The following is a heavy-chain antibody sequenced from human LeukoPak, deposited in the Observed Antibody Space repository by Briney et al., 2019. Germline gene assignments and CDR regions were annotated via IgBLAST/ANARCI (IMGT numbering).Heavy chain of an antibody. CDR3: ASSYYDILTAASYYFDY. V-gene: IGHV1-69*04. D-gene: IGHD3-9*01. J-gene: IGHJ4*02. CDR1: GGTFSSYA. CDR2: IIPILGIA. Sequence: SVKVSCKASGGTFSSYAISWVRQAPGQGLKWMGRIIPILGIANYAQKFQGRVTITADKSTSTAYMELSSLRSEDTAVYYCASSYYDILTAASYYFDYWGQGTLVTVSS.